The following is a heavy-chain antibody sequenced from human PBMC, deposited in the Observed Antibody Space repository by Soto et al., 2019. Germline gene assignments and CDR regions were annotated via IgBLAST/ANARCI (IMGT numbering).Heavy chain of an antibody. D-gene: IGHD2-2*01. CDR2: IIPIFGTA. V-gene: IGHV1-69*06. Sequence: QVQLVQSGAEVKKPGSSVKVSCKASGGTFSSYAISWVRQAPGQGLEWMGGIIPIFGTANSAQKFQGRVTITENKSNSTAYMALSSLISEDTAVYYCARNPIVVVPAAIFHLTGTTSYFDYWGQGTLVTVSS. CDR1: GGTFSSYA. CDR3: ARNPIVVVPAAIFHLTGTTSYFDY. J-gene: IGHJ4*02.